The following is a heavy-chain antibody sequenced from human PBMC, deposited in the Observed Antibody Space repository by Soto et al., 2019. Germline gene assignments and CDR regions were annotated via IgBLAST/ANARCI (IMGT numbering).Heavy chain of an antibody. CDR2: LSRGGGST. Sequence: EAQLLESGGGSVQPGGSLRLSCAASGFTFSSHGMSWIRQAPGKGLEWISGLSRGGGSTYYVDSVKGRFTISRDNAKNNLDFIMKILRVDDTALYYCARDGKYGTDGFDIWGQGTMVTVSS. CDR3: ARDGKYGTDGFDI. V-gene: IGHV3-23*01. D-gene: IGHD1-1*01. CDR1: GFTFSSHG. J-gene: IGHJ3*02.